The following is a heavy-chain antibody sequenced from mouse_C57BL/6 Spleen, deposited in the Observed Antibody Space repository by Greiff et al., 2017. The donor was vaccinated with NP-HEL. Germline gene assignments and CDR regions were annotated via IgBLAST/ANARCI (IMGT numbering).Heavy chain of an antibody. CDR3: ARRGYGNYEDAMDY. V-gene: IGHV1-4*01. D-gene: IGHD2-1*01. CDR1: GYTFTSYT. CDR2: INPSSGYT. J-gene: IGHJ4*01. Sequence: QVQLQQSGAELARPGASVKMSCKASGYTFTSYTMHWVKQRPGQGLEWIGYINPSSGYTKYNQKFKDKATLTADKSSSTAYMQLSSLTSEDSAVYYCARRGYGNYEDAMDYWGQGTSVTVSS.